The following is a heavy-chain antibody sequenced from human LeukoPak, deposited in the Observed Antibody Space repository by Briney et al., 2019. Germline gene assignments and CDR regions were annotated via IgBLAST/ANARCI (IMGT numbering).Heavy chain of an antibody. CDR1: GFIFSNYA. D-gene: IGHD6-13*01. V-gene: IGHV3-64D*06. CDR2: ISSNGGNT. J-gene: IGHJ4*02. Sequence: PGGSLRLSCSASGFIFSNYAMHWVRQAPGKGLEYVSTISSNGGNTYYADSVKGRFTISRDNSKTTLYLQMSSLRAEDTAVYYCVKDHSSWYYFDYWGQGTLVTVSS. CDR3: VKDHSSWYYFDY.